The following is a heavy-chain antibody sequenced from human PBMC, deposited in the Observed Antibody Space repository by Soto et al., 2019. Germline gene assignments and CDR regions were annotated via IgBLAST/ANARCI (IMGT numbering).Heavy chain of an antibody. V-gene: IGHV4-59*01. Sequence: PSETLSLTCTVSGGSISSYYWSWIRQPPGKGLEWIGYIYYSGSTNYNPSLKSRVTISVDTSKNQFSLKLSSVTAADTAVYYCARTYDYSNYDYWGQGTLVTVSS. CDR3: ARTYDYSNYDY. CDR2: IYYSGST. CDR1: GGSISSYY. J-gene: IGHJ4*02. D-gene: IGHD4-4*01.